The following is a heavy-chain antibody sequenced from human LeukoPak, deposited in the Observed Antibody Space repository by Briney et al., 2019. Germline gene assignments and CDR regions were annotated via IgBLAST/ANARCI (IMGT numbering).Heavy chain of an antibody. J-gene: IGHJ4*02. D-gene: IGHD3-9*01. Sequence: GGSLRLSCAASGFIFSSWWMIWFRRLPGKGLVLVSHINTDGSYIRYADSVKGRFTISRDNAKNTLYLQMNSLRPEDTGVYYCTTFGIDWSLSYWGQGALVTVYS. CDR3: TTFGIDWSLSY. CDR2: INTDGSYI. V-gene: IGHV3-74*01. CDR1: GFIFSSWW.